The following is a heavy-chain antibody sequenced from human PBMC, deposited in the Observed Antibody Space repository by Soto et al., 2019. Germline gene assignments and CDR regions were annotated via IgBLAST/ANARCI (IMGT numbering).Heavy chain of an antibody. CDR3: AKAVGSSWYNGFDY. Sequence: EVQLVETGGGLIQPGGSLRLSCAASGFTVSSNYMSWVRQAPGKGLEWVSVISGSGGSTYYADSVKGRFTISRDNSKKTLYLQMNSLRVEDTAVYYCAKAVGSSWYNGFDYWGQGTLVTVSS. CDR2: ISGSGGST. D-gene: IGHD6-13*01. J-gene: IGHJ4*02. V-gene: IGHV3-53*02. CDR1: GFTVSSNY.